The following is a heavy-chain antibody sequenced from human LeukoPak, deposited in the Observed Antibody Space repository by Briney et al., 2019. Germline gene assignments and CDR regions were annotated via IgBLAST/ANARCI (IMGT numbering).Heavy chain of an antibody. V-gene: IGHV4-4*07. CDR1: GGYISSYY. J-gene: IGHJ5*02. D-gene: IGHD6-25*01. CDR2: IYTSGST. CDR3: ARDLGSAGWFDP. Sequence: SETLSLTCTVSGGYISSYYWSWIRQPAGKGLEWIGRIYTSGSTNYNPSLKSRVAMSVDTSKNQFSLKLSSVTAADPAVYYCARDLGSAGWFDPWGQGTLVTVSS.